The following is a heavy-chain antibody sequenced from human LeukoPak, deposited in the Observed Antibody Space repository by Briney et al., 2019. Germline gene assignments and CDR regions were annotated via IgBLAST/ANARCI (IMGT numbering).Heavy chain of an antibody. J-gene: IGHJ2*01. CDR2: ISGRTGNS. CDR1: GFSFSIHA. CDR3: AKGGREPARLAVPMYHYFDG. Sequence: GGSLRLSCAASGFSFSIHAMSWVRQAPGKGLEWVSGISGRTGNSDYADAVKGRFTISRDNSKDTVFLQMNSLRVEGTAVYYCAKGGREPARLAVPMYHYFDGWGRGTRVTVSS. D-gene: IGHD6-19*01. V-gene: IGHV3-23*01.